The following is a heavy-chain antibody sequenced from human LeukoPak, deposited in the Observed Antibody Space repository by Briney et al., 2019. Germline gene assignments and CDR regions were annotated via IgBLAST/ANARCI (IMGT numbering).Heavy chain of an antibody. V-gene: IGHV3-64*01. CDR3: ARVMTGATKSNYNYYAMDV. D-gene: IGHD1-26*01. Sequence: PGGSLRLSCAASGFTFSSYTMHWVRQAPGKGLEYVAAIISHGGSTYYANSVKGRFTISRDNSKNTLYLQMGSLRAEDMAVYYCARVMTGATKSNYNYYAMDVWGQGTTVTVSS. J-gene: IGHJ6*02. CDR1: GFTFSSYT. CDR2: IISHGGST.